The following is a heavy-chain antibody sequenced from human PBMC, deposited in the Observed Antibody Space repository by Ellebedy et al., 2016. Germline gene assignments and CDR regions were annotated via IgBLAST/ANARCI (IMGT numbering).Heavy chain of an antibody. J-gene: IGHJ4*02. Sequence: GGSLRLSCAASGFTFSSYWMHWVRQAPGKGLVWVSRINSDGSNTGYAGSVKGRLTISRDNAKNTLYLQMNSLRAEDTAVYYCARGATTSEYWGQGVLVTVSS. D-gene: IGHD4-17*01. CDR1: GFTFSSYW. V-gene: IGHV3-74*01. CDR2: INSDGSNT. CDR3: ARGATTSEY.